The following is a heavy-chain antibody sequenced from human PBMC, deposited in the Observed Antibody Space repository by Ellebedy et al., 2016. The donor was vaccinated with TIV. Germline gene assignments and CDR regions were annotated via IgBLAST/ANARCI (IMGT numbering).Heavy chain of an antibody. CDR1: GGSISSYY. CDR3: ASLDVAVANWFDP. D-gene: IGHD3-10*02. V-gene: IGHV4-59*04. J-gene: IGHJ5*02. Sequence: MPSETLSLTCTVSGGSISSYYWSWIRQPAGKGLEWIGNICYRVNTYYNPSLKSRVIISADTSKNLFSLRLSSVTAADTAVYYCASLDVAVANWFDPWGHGTLVTVSS. CDR2: ICYRVNT.